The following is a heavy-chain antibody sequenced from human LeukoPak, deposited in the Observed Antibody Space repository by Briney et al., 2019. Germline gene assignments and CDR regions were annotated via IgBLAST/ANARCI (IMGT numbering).Heavy chain of an antibody. CDR2: IYYSGST. CDR3: ARAYYYDSSGYYYGGEFDY. Sequence: SETLSLTCTVSGGSISSYYWSWIRQPPGKGLEWIGYIYYSGSTNYNPSLKSRVTISVDTSKNLFSLKLSSVTAADTAVYYCARAYYYDSSGYYYGGEFDYWGQGTLVTVSS. J-gene: IGHJ4*02. V-gene: IGHV4-59*01. D-gene: IGHD3-22*01. CDR1: GGSISSYY.